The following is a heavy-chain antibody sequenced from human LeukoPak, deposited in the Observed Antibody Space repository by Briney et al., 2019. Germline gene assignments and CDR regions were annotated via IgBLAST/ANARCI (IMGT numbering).Heavy chain of an antibody. Sequence: GGSLRLSCAASGFTFSSYGMHWFRQAPGKGLEWVAVISYDGSNKYYADSVKGRFTISRDNSKNTLYLQMNSLRAEDTVVYYCASDPSGSYPLDYWGQGTLVTVSS. V-gene: IGHV3-30*03. CDR3: ASDPSGSYPLDY. D-gene: IGHD1-26*01. CDR2: ISYDGSNK. CDR1: GFTFSSYG. J-gene: IGHJ4*02.